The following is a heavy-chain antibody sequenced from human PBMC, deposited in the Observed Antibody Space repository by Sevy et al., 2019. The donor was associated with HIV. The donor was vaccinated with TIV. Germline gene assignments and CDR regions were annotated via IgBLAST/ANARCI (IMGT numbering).Heavy chain of an antibody. J-gene: IGHJ4*02. CDR2: INPNSDVT. CDR1: GYSFSDYY. CDR3: VRDVGYRSGRWXKYXDX. Sequence: ASVKVSCKASGYSFSDYYIHWVREAPGQGLEWMGWINPNSDVTNYEQNLQGRVTMTRDTSMTTVYMEVSSLRSDDTAVYYCVRDVGYRSGRWXKYXDXXXXGTLVTVSS. V-gene: IGHV1-2*02. D-gene: IGHD5-18*01.